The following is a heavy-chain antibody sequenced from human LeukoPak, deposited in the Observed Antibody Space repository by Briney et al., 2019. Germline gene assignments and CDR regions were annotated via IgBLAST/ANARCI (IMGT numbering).Heavy chain of an antibody. J-gene: IGHJ4*02. Sequence: GGSLRLSCAASGFTFSSYTVNWVRQAPGKGLEWVSSISTSSIYIYYADSVKGRFTISRDNAKNSLYLQMNSLRAEDTAVYYCARGGGSYEIDYWGQGTLVTVSS. CDR1: GFTFSSYT. D-gene: IGHD1-26*01. CDR3: ARGGGSYEIDY. V-gene: IGHV3-21*01. CDR2: ISTSSIYI.